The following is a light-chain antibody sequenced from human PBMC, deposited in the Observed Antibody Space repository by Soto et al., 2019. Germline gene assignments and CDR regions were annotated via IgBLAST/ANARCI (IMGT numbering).Light chain of an antibody. Sequence: DIQMTQSPSTLSASVGDRVTITCRASQSIGGWLAWYQQKPGKAPKLLIYEASVLQNGVPSRFSGSGSGTEFTLAISSLQLDDFATYYCQEHNSYIPTFGPGTKVDIK. CDR2: EAS. V-gene: IGKV1-5*03. CDR1: QSIGGW. J-gene: IGKJ1*01. CDR3: QEHNSYIPT.